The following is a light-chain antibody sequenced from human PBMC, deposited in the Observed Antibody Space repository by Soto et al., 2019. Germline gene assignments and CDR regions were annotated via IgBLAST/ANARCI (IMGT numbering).Light chain of an antibody. CDR2: GAS. Sequence: IQMTQSPSSLSASVGDRVTITCRASQDISSWLAWYQQKPGKAPKLLIFGASILQGGVPARFSGSGSGADFTLTISNLQPEDFATYYCQQANSFPITFGQGTRLEIK. CDR1: QDISSW. CDR3: QQANSFPIT. J-gene: IGKJ5*01. V-gene: IGKV1-12*01.